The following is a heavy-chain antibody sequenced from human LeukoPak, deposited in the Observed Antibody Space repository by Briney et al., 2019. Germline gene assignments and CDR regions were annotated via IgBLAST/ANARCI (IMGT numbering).Heavy chain of an antibody. Sequence: SETLSLTSAVYGGSFSGYYWSWIRQPPGKGLEWIGEINHSGSTNYNPSLKSRVTISVDTSKNQFSLKLSSVTAADTAVYYCARTSGLLQLRKWGDFDYCGQGALVTVSS. CDR1: GGSFSGYY. J-gene: IGHJ4*02. CDR2: INHSGST. D-gene: IGHD5-24*01. CDR3: ARTSGLLQLRKWGDFDY. V-gene: IGHV4-34*01.